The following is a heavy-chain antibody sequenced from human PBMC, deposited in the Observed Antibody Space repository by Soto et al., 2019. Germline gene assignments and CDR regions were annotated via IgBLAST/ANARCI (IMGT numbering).Heavy chain of an antibody. Sequence: QVQLVQSGAEVKKPGSSVKVSCKASGGTFSSYTISWVRQAPGQGLEWMGRIIPILGIANYAQKFQGRVRITADKSTSTAYMELSSLRSEDTAVYYCAAWGVTQNHDYWGQGTLVTVSS. V-gene: IGHV1-69*02. CDR3: AAWGVTQNHDY. J-gene: IGHJ4*02. CDR1: GGTFSSYT. D-gene: IGHD3-16*01. CDR2: IIPILGIA.